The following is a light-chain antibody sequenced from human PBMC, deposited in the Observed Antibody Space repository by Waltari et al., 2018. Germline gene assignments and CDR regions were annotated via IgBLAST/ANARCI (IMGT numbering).Light chain of an antibody. CDR3: QEYDNVPRWT. J-gene: IGKJ1*01. CDR1: QNINNH. CDR2: DAV. Sequence: DIQMTQSPSSLSASVGDRVPVTCQASQNINNHLNWYQQKPGRAPKVLFYDAVNLVTGVPSRFSGRQSETDFTFTIINLQPEDAATYYCQEYDNVPRWTFGQGTKVEIK. V-gene: IGKV1-33*01.